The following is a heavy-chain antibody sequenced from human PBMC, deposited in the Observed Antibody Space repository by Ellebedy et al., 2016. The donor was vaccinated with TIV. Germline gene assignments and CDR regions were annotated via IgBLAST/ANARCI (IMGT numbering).Heavy chain of an antibody. CDR2: IYYSGST. V-gene: IGHV4-39*07. CDR1: GGSISSSSYY. D-gene: IGHD2-21*02. J-gene: IGHJ3*02. CDR3: ARVGGWVTDAFDI. Sequence: SETLSLTCTVSGGSISSSSYYWGWIRQPPGKGLEWIGSIYYSGSTNYNPSLKSRVTISVDTSKNQFSLKLSSVTAADTAVYYCARVGGWVTDAFDIWGQGTMVTVSS.